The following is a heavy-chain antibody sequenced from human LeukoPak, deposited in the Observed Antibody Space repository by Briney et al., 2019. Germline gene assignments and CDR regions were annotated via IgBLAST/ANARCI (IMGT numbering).Heavy chain of an antibody. CDR1: GFTFSSYE. Sequence: GGSLTLSCAASGFTFSSYEMNWVRQAPGKGLAWVSYISSSGSTIYYADSVKGRFTSSSDNAKNSLYLQMNSLRAEDTAVYYCAGGLAAAHYYYYMEVWGKGTTVTVSS. CDR2: ISSSGSTI. J-gene: IGHJ6*03. CDR3: AGGLAAAHYYYYMEV. D-gene: IGHD6-13*01. V-gene: IGHV3-48*03.